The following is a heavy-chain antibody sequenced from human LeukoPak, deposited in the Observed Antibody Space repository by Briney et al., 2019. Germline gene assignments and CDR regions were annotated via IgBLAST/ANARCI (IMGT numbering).Heavy chain of an antibody. CDR3: ARARAYYYFDY. Sequence: QAGGSLRLSCAASGFTFSSYSMNWVRQAPGRGLEWVSYISSSSSTIYYADSVKGRFTIPRDNAKNSLYLQMNSLRAEDTAVYYCARARAYYYFDYWGQGTLVTVSS. CDR2: ISSSSSTI. J-gene: IGHJ4*02. D-gene: IGHD3-10*01. CDR1: GFTFSSYS. V-gene: IGHV3-48*04.